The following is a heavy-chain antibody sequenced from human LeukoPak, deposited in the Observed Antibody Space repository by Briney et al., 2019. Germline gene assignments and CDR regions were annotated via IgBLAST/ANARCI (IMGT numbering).Heavy chain of an antibody. D-gene: IGHD3-3*01. V-gene: IGHV3-7*01. Sequence: PGGSLRLSCAAPGFTFSSYWMSWVRQAPGKGLEWVANIKQDGSEKYYVDSVKGRFTISRDNAKNSLYLQMNSLRAEDTAVYYCAREPQLWYYDFWSGYYTRDAFDIWGQGTMVTVSS. J-gene: IGHJ3*02. CDR1: GFTFSSYW. CDR3: AREPQLWYYDFWSGYYTRDAFDI. CDR2: IKQDGSEK.